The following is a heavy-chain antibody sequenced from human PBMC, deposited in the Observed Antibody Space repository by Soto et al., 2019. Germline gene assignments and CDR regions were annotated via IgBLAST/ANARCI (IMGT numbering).Heavy chain of an antibody. Sequence: AASGFTFSIYGIHWVRQAPVKWLEWVAVIWYDGSNKYYADSVKGRFTISRDNSKNTLYLQMNSLRAEDTAVYYCARQPDSGSYFLKWFDPWGQGTLVTVSS. D-gene: IGHD1-26*01. V-gene: IGHV3-33*01. CDR3: ARQPDSGSYFLKWFDP. J-gene: IGHJ5*02. CDR2: IWYDGSNK. CDR1: GFTFSIYG.